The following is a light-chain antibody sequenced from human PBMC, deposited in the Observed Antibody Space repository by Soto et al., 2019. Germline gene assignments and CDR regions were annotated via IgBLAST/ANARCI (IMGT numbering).Light chain of an antibody. CDR3: SSYTSSSTSCV. V-gene: IGLV2-14*01. J-gene: IGLJ1*01. CDR1: SSDFGGYNY. CDR2: EVS. Sequence: QSALTQPASVSGSPGQTITMSCNGTSSDFGGYNYVSWYQQHPGKAPKLMIYEVSNRPSGVSNRFSGAKSGNTASLTISGVQAEDEADYYFSSYTSSSTSCVFGTGTKVTVL.